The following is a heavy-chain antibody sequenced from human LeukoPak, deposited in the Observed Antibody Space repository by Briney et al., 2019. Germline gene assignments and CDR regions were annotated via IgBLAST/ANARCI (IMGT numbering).Heavy chain of an antibody. J-gene: IGHJ1*01. CDR2: ISGSSSTI. V-gene: IGHV3-48*03. CDR1: GFTFSSYE. CDR3: ASLIAVAGGQGFQH. Sequence: GESLRLSCAASGFTFSSYEMNWVRQAPGKGLEWVSYISGSSSTIYYADSVKGRFTISRDNAKNSLYLQMNSLRDEDTAVYYCASLIAVAGGQGFQHWGQGTLVTVAA. D-gene: IGHD6-19*01.